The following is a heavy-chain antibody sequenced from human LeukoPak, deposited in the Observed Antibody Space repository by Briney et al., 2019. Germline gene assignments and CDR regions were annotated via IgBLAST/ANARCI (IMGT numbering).Heavy chain of an antibody. J-gene: IGHJ4*02. Sequence: PGGSLRLSCAASGFTFSNAWMSWVRQAPGKGLEWVGRIKSKTDGGTTDYAAPVKGRFTISRDESRNTLYLQMNSLKTEDTAVYYCTTEGDYGDYSDYWGQGTLVTVSS. V-gene: IGHV3-15*01. CDR3: TTEGDYGDYSDY. CDR2: IKSKTDGGTT. CDR1: GFTFSNAW. D-gene: IGHD4-17*01.